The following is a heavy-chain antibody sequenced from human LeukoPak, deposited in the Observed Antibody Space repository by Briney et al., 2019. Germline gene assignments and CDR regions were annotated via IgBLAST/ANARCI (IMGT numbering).Heavy chain of an antibody. V-gene: IGHV4-31*03. CDR3: AREHRGYSNYGMDV. D-gene: IGHD5-12*01. Sequence: SETLSLTCTVSGGSISSGGYYWSWIRQHPGKGLEWIGYIYYSGSTYYNPSLKSRVTISVDTSKNQFSLKLSSVTAADTAVYYCAREHRGYSNYGMDVWGQGTTVTVSS. CDR1: GGSISSGGYY. J-gene: IGHJ6*02. CDR2: IYYSGST.